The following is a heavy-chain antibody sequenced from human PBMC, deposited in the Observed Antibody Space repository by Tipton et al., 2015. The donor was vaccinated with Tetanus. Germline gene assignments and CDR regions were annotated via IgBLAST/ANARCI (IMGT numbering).Heavy chain of an antibody. V-gene: IGHV3-21*01. J-gene: IGHJ4*02. CDR3: ARGTWGAYCSSTTCYPFDY. D-gene: IGHD2-2*01. Sequence: SLRLSCAASGFTLSRNSMNWVRQAPGKGLEWVSSISGSGSYISYADSVKGRFTISRDNAKNSLYLQMSSLRVEDTAVYYCARGTWGAYCSSTTCYPFDYWGQGTLVAVSS. CDR1: GFTLSRNS. CDR2: ISGSGSYI.